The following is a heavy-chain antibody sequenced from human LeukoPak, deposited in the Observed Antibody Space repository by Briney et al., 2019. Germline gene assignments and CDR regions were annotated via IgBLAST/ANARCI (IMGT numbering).Heavy chain of an antibody. CDR1: GYSFTSYW. J-gene: IGHJ4*02. V-gene: IGHV5-51*01. CDR3: ARHSNPNYYDSSGYYNFDY. Sequence: GESLKISCRGSGYSFTSYWIGWGRQMPGKGLEGMGGIYPGDSDTRYSPSFQGQVTISADKSISTAYLQWRSLKASDTAMYYCARHSNPNYYDSSGYYNFDYWGQGTLVTVSS. CDR2: IYPGDSDT. D-gene: IGHD3-22*01.